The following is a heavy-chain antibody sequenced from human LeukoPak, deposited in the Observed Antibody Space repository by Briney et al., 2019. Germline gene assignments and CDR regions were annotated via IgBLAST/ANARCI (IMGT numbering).Heavy chain of an antibody. CDR1: GGSFSGYY. V-gene: IGHV4-34*01. D-gene: IGHD6-13*01. CDR3: ARVRSSSWYRADY. CDR2: INHSGST. Sequence: SETLSLTCAVYGGSFSGYYWSWIRQPPGKGLEWIGEINHSGSTNYNPSLKSRVTISVDTSKYQFSLKLSSVTAADTAVYYCARVRSSSWYRADYWGQGTLVTVSS. J-gene: IGHJ4*02.